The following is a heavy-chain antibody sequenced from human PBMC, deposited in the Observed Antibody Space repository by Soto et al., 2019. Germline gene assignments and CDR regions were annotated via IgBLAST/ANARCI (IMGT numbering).Heavy chain of an antibody. CDR2: MYYSGST. V-gene: IGHV4-31*03. Sequence: QVQLQESGPGLVKPSQTLSLICTVSGGSISSGAYYWSWIRQHPGKGLEWIGYMYYSGSTFYNPSLKSRVIISVDTSKNHCSLKLTSVTAADTAVYYCAGAVPGPRRYFDLWGRGTLVTVSS. CDR3: AGAVPGPRRYFDL. D-gene: IGHD2-2*01. CDR1: GGSISSGAYY. J-gene: IGHJ2*01.